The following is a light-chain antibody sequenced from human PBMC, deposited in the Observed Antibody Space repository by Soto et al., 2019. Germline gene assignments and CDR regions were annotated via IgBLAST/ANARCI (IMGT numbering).Light chain of an antibody. J-gene: IGLJ1*01. CDR1: SSNIGAGYD. V-gene: IGLV1-40*01. CDR2: GNS. Sequence: QSVLTQPPSVSGAPGQRVTISCTGSSSNIGAGYDVHWYQQLPGTAPKLLIYGNSNRPSGVPDRFSGSKSGTSASLAITGLQSEDEADYYCQFYDSSLSPFGTGTKVTVL. CDR3: QFYDSSLSP.